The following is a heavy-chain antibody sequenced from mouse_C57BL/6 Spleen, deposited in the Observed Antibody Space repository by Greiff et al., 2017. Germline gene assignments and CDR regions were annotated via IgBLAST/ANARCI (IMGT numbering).Heavy chain of an antibody. J-gene: IGHJ4*01. CDR3: ARDGDYLYAMDY. Sequence: EVKLMESGGGLVKPGGSLKLSCAASGFTFSSYAMSWVRQTPEKRLEWVATISDGGSYTYYPDNVKGRFTISRDNAKNNLYLQMSHLKSEDTAMYYCARDGDYLYAMDYWGQGTSVTVSS. D-gene: IGHD2-13*01. CDR1: GFTFSSYA. CDR2: ISDGGSYT. V-gene: IGHV5-4*01.